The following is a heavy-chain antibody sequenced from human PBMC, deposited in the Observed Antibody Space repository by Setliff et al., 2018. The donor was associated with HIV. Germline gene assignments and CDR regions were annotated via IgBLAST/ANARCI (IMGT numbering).Heavy chain of an antibody. CDR3: ARQLSNSLES. CDR2: IRYDGSNK. V-gene: IGHV3-30*02. J-gene: IGHJ4*02. Sequence: PGGSLRLSCAASGFTFSSYGMHWVRQAPGKGLEWVAFIRYDGSNKYYADSVKGRFTISRDNSKNTLYLQMNSLRAEDTAVYYCARQLSNSLESWGQGTLVTVSS. CDR1: GFTFSSYG. D-gene: IGHD1-1*01.